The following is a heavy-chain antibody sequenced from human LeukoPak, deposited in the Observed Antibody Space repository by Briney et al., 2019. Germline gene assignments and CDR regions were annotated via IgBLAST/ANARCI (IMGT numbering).Heavy chain of an antibody. CDR2: IYHSGST. CDR3: ARDETSNAPSDY. D-gene: IGHD2-2*01. J-gene: IGHJ4*02. V-gene: IGHV4-38-2*02. CDR1: GYSISSGYY. Sequence: KPSETLSLTCTVSGYSISSGYYWGWIRQPPGKGLEWIGSIYHSGSTYYNPSLKSRVTISVDTSKNQFSLKLSSVTAADTAVYYCARDETSNAPSDYWGQGTLVTVSS.